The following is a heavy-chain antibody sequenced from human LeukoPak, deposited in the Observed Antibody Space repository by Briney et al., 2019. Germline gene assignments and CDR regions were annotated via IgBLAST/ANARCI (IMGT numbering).Heavy chain of an antibody. J-gene: IGHJ4*02. CDR2: IYYSGST. CDR1: GGSLSSYY. D-gene: IGHD6-13*01. CDR3: ARGSGFSSSWYNRLDH. Sequence: SETLSLTRTVSGGSLSSYYWSWIRQPPGKGLEWIGYIYYSGSTNYNSSLKSRVTISIDTSKNEFSLRLSSVTAADTAVYYCARGSGFSSSWYNRLDHWGQGSLVTVSS. V-gene: IGHV4-59*01.